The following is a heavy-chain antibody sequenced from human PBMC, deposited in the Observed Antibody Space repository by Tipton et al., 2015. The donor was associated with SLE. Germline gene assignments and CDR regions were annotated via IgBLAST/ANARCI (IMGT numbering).Heavy chain of an antibody. V-gene: IGHV3-64*02. D-gene: IGHD2-8*01. CDR1: GFTFSSHA. J-gene: IGHJ4*02. Sequence: SLRLSCAASGFTFSSHAMHWVRQAPGKGLEYVSTITNDGFRTYYADSVKGRFTISRDNSKNTVYLQMGSLRAEDMAVYFCARDPLGCNHGACYSDYWGQGTLVAVSS. CDR2: ITNDGFRT. CDR3: ARDPLGCNHGACYSDY.